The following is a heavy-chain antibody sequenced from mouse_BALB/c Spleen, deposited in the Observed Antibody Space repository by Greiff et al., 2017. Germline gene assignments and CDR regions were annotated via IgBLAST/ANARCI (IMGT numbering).Heavy chain of an antibody. CDR1: GYTFTSYY. J-gene: IGHJ3*01. D-gene: IGHD2-10*02. CDR3: ARGEKEYGNSFAY. CDR2: IYPGNVNT. Sequence: VKLMESGPELVKPGASVRISCKASGYTFTSYYIHWVKQTPGQGLEWIGWIYPGNVNTKYNEKFKGKATLTADKSSSTAYMQLSSLTSEDSAVYFCARGEKEYGNSFAYWGQGTLVTVSA. V-gene: IGHV1S56*01.